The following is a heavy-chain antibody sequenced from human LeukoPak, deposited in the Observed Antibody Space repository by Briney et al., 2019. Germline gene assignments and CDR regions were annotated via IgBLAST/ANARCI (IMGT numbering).Heavy chain of an antibody. CDR1: GGSSSGYY. J-gene: IGHJ4*02. Sequence: PSETLSLTCAVYGGSSSGYYWSWIRQPPGKGLEWIGEINHSGSTNYNPSLKSRVTISVDTSKNQFSLKLSSVTAADTAVYYCARGQSIRYYDYVWGSYRMNYFDYWGQGTLVTVSS. CDR2: INHSGST. V-gene: IGHV4-34*01. CDR3: ARGQSIRYYDYVWGSYRMNYFDY. D-gene: IGHD3-16*02.